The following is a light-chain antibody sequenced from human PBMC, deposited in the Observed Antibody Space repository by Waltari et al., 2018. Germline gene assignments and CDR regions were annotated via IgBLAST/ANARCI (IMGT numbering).Light chain of an antibody. CDR3: SSYTTSSAPGV. CDR2: EVS. J-gene: IGLJ1*01. Sequence: QSALTQPASVSGSPGQSITISCSGTDSDVGAYDLVSWYQQHPGKAPHLIISEVSNRPSGISNRFPASKSGNTASLTISGLQAEDEADYYCSSYTTSSAPGVFGTGTRVTVL. CDR1: DSDVGAYDL. V-gene: IGLV2-14*01.